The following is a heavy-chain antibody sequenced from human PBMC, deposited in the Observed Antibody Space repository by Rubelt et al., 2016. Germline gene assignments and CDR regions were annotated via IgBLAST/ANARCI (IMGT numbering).Heavy chain of an antibody. CDR3: AKEITPADRD. D-gene: IGHD2-2*01. CDR2: ISYDGSNK. V-gene: IGHV3-30*04. Sequence: QVQLVESGGGVVQPGRSLRLSCAASGFTFSSYAMHWVRQAPGKGLEWVAVISYDGSNKYYADSVKGRFTISSGNAKNTLYLQMNSLRAEDTAVYYWAKEITPADRDWGQGTLVTVSS. CDR1: GFTFSSYA. J-gene: IGHJ4*02.